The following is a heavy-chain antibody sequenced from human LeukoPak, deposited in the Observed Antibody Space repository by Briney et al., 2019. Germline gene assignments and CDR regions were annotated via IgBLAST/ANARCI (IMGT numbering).Heavy chain of an antibody. CDR2: ISGSGGST. Sequence: GGSLRLSCAASGSTFSSYAMSWVRQAPGKGLEWVSAISGSGGSTYYADSVKGQFTISRDNSKNTLYLQMSSLRAEDTAVYYCAKDQGYYDSSRIVWGQGTLVTVSS. CDR3: AKDQGYYDSSRIV. CDR1: GSTFSSYA. V-gene: IGHV3-23*01. J-gene: IGHJ4*02. D-gene: IGHD3-22*01.